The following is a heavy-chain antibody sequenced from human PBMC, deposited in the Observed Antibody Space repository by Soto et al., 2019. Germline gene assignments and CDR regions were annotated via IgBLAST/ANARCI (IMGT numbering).Heavy chain of an antibody. D-gene: IGHD3-22*01. V-gene: IGHV3-30*03. Sequence: GGSLRLSCAASGFILSTYGMHWVRQAPGKGLEWVAMISHDGNAQYYVDSVKGRFSVSRDTSKNTLHLHMNSLRSEDTGLYYCARQIYDSDTGPNFQYYFDSWGQGTPVTVSS. CDR3: ARQIYDSDTGPNFQYYFDS. J-gene: IGHJ4*02. CDR2: ISHDGNAQ. CDR1: GFILSTYG.